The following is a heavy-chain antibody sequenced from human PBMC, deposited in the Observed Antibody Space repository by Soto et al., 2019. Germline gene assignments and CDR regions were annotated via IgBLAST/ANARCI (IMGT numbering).Heavy chain of an antibody. CDR2: ISAYNGKT. CDR3: ARDESVMYYYDSSGYYFGY. Sequence: ASVKGSFKASGYTFTSHGIRWVRQAPGQGPEWMGWISAYNGKTNYGQKLQGRVTMTKEKSKSKAYMELRSLRSDDTAVYYCARDESVMYYYDSSGYYFGYWGQGTLVTVSS. V-gene: IGHV1-18*04. CDR1: GYTFTSHG. J-gene: IGHJ4*02. D-gene: IGHD3-22*01.